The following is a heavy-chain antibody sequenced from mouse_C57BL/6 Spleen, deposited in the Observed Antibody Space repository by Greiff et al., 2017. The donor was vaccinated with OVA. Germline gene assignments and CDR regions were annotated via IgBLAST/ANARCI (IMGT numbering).Heavy chain of an antibody. CDR3: AREGGPYDDYDGDAMDY. J-gene: IGHJ4*01. CDR1: GYTFTSYW. V-gene: IGHV1-53*01. Sequence: QVQLQQPGTELVKPGASVKLSCKASGYTFTSYWMHWVKQRPGQGLEWIGNINPSNGGTNYNEKFKSKTTLTVDKSSSTAYMQLSSLTSVDSAVYYCAREGGPYDDYDGDAMDYWGQGTSVTVSS. CDR2: INPSNGGT. D-gene: IGHD2-4*01.